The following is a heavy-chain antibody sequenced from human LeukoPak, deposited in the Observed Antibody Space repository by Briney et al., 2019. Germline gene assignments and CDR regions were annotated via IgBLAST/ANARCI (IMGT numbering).Heavy chain of an antibody. CDR1: GYTLSELC. CDR2: LDPEDGET. J-gene: IGHJ4*02. Sequence: GASVKVSCKVSGYTLSELCIQWVRQAPGKGLEWMGGLDPEDGETIYAQKLQGRVTITADKSTSTAYMELSSLRSEDTAVYYCASDYGDYGSNDYWGQGTLVTVSS. CDR3: ASDYGDYGSNDY. V-gene: IGHV1-24*01. D-gene: IGHD4-17*01.